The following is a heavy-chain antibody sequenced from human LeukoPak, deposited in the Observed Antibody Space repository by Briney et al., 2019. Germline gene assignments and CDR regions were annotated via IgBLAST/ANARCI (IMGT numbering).Heavy chain of an antibody. CDR2: INHSGST. D-gene: IGHD3-22*01. Sequence: TSETLSLTCAVYGGSFSGYYWSWIRQPPGKGLEWIGEINHSGSTNYNPSLKSRVTISVDTSKNQFSLKLSSVTAADTAVYYCARGAGYDSSGYYFPDAFDIWGQGTMVTVSS. V-gene: IGHV4-34*01. J-gene: IGHJ3*02. CDR3: ARGAGYDSSGYYFPDAFDI. CDR1: GGSFSGYY.